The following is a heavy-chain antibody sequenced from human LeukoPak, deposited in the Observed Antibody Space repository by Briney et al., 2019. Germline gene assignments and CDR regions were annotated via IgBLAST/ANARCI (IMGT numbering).Heavy chain of an antibody. CDR3: ARFLGRITISGVVPYGMDV. V-gene: IGHV3-53*04. Sequence: AGSLRFSCAASGFTVSSNYMTWVRQGPGKGLEWVSLIYSAGGTYYTDSVKSRFTISRKSSKNTLYLQMNSLRGEDTAVYYCARFLGRITISGVVPYGMDVWGQGTAVTVSS. D-gene: IGHD3-3*01. J-gene: IGHJ6*02. CDR1: GFTVSSNY. CDR2: IYSAGGT.